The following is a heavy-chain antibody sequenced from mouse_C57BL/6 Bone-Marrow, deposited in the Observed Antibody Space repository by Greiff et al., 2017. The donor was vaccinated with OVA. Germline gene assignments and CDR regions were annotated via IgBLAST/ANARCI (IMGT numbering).Heavy chain of an antibody. D-gene: IGHD2-1*01. J-gene: IGHJ2*01. Sequence: EVQRVESGAELVRPGASVKLSCTASGFNIKDDYMHWVKQRPEQGLEWIGWIDPENGDTEYASKFQGKATITADTSSNTAYLQLSSLTSEDTVVYYFTSYGNFDYWGQGTTLTVSS. V-gene: IGHV14-4*01. CDR2: IDPENGDT. CDR3: TSYGNFDY. CDR1: GFNIKDDY.